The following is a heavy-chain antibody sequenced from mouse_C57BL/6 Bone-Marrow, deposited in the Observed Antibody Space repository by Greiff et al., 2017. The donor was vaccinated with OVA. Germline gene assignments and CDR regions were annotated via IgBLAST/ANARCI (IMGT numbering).Heavy chain of an antibody. Sequence: EVQGVESGGGLVKPGGSLKLSCAASGFTFSSYTMSWVRQTPEKRLEWVATISGGGGNTYYPDSVKGRFTISRDNAKNTLYLQMSSLRSEDTALYYCARRYIGYFDYWGQVTTLTVSS. D-gene: IGHD2-14*01. CDR1: GFTFSSYT. V-gene: IGHV5-9*01. CDR2: ISGGGGNT. J-gene: IGHJ2*01. CDR3: ARRYIGYFDY.